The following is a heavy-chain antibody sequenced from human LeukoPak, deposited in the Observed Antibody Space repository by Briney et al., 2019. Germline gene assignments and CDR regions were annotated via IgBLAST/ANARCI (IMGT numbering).Heavy chain of an antibody. CDR2: ISAYNGNT. D-gene: IGHD3-22*01. CDR3: ARHYYDSSGYPPSEVVDY. Sequence: ASVKVSCKASGYTFTSYGISWVRQAPGQGLEWMGWISAYNGNTSYAQKLQGRVTMTTDTSTSTAYMELRSLRSDDTAVYYCARHYYDSSGYPPSEVVDYWGQGTLVTVSS. CDR1: GYTFTSYG. V-gene: IGHV1-18*01. J-gene: IGHJ4*02.